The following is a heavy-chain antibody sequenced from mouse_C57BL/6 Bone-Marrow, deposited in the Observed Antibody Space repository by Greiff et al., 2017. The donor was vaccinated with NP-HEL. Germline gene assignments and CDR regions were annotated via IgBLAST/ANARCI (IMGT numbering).Heavy chain of an antibody. D-gene: IGHD2-5*01. CDR2: IYPGGGYT. CDR3: ARSPYSNYLYYFDY. CDR1: GYTFTNYW. J-gene: IGHJ2*01. V-gene: IGHV1-63*01. Sequence: QVQLKQSGAELVRPGTSVKMSCKASGYTFTNYWIGWAKQRPGHGLEWIGDIYPGGGYTNYNEKFKGKATLTADKSSSTAYMQFSSLTSEDSAIYYCARSPYSNYLYYFDYWGQGTTLTVSS.